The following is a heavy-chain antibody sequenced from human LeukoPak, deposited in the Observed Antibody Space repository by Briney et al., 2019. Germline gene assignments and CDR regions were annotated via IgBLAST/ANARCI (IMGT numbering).Heavy chain of an antibody. D-gene: IGHD4-17*01. CDR2: ISSSSSYI. V-gene: IGHV3-21*01. Sequence: GGSLRLSCAASGFTFSNYGMRWVRQAPGKGLEWVSSISSSSSYIYYADSVKGRFTISRDNAKNSLYLQMNSLRAEDKAVYYCARVGVTTPDYWGQGTLVTVSS. CDR3: ARVGVTTPDY. J-gene: IGHJ4*02. CDR1: GFTFSNYG.